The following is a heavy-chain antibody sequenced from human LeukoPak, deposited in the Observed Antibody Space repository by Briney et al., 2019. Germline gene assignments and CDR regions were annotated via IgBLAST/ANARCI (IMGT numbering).Heavy chain of an antibody. D-gene: IGHD3-10*01. V-gene: IGHV3-11*05. J-gene: IGHJ4*02. CDR2: ISSSSSYT. Sequence: GGSLRLSCAASGFXFSSHEIIWVRQAPGKGLEWVSYISSSSSYTNYADSVKGRFTISRDNANNSLYLQMNSLRAEDTAVYYCARVWFGDLFDYWGQGTLVTVSS. CDR3: ARVWFGDLFDY. CDR1: GFXFSSHE.